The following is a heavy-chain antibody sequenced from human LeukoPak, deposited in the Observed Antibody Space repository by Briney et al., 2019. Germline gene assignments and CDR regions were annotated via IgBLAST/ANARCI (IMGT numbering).Heavy chain of an antibody. V-gene: IGHV3-30*02. D-gene: IGHD3-10*01. J-gene: IGHJ5*02. CDR2: IRYDGSNK. Sequence: GGSLRLSCAASGFTFSSYGMHWVRQAPGKGLEWVAFIRYDGSNKYYADSVKGRFTISRDNAKNTLYLQMNSLRAEDTAVYYCANDGSGSYHRDNNWLDPWGQGTLVTVSS. CDR3: ANDGSGSYHRDNNWLDP. CDR1: GFTFSSYG.